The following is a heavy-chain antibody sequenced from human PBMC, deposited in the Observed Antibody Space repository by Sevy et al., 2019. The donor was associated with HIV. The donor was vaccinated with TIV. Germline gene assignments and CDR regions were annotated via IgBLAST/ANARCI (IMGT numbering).Heavy chain of an antibody. J-gene: IGHJ4*02. CDR3: TRGYYYDSSGYSDY. Sequence: GGSLRLSCTGSGFTFGDYAMSWFRQAPGMGLEWVGFIRSKDYGGATEYAASVKCRFTISRDDSKSIADLQMNSLKTEDTAVYYCTRGYYYDSSGYSDYWGQGTLVTVSS. CDR1: GFTFGDYA. D-gene: IGHD3-22*01. V-gene: IGHV3-49*03. CDR2: IRSKDYGGAT.